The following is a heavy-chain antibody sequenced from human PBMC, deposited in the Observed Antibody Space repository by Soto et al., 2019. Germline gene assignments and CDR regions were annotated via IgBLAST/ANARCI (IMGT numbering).Heavy chain of an antibody. J-gene: IGHJ4*02. D-gene: IGHD4-4*01. CDR3: ARERGNSIDY. V-gene: IGHV3-33*01. Sequence: QVQLVESGGGVVQPGRSLRLSCAASGCTFSRYGMHWFRQARGKGLEWVAVIWYDGSNKYYADSVKGRFTISRDNSKNTLYLQMNSLRAEDTAVYYCARERGNSIDYWGQGTLVTVSS. CDR1: GCTFSRYG. CDR2: IWYDGSNK.